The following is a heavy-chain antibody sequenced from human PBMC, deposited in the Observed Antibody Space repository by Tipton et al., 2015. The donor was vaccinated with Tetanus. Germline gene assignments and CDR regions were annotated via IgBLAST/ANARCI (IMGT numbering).Heavy chain of an antibody. CDR3: ARDQKSATLSHFFYGLDV. CDR2: IYYSGNT. Sequence: TLSLTCTVSGDSISSYYWSWIRQPPGKGLEWIGYIYYSGNTDYNPSLKSRVTISVDTSRKQFSLRLSSVTAADTAVYYCARDQKSATLSHFFYGLDVWGQGTTVTVSS. V-gene: IGHV4-59*01. CDR1: GDSISSYY. D-gene: IGHD2-15*01. J-gene: IGHJ6*02.